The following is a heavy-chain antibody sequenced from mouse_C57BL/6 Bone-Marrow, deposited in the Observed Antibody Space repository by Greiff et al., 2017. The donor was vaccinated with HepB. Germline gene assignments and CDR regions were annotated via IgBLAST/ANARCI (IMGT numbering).Heavy chain of an antibody. J-gene: IGHJ3*01. CDR2: ISSGSSTI. Sequence: EVHLVESGGGLVKPGGSLKLSCAASGFTFSDYGMHWVRQAPEKGLEWVAYISSGSSTIYYADTVKGRFTISRDNAKNTLFLQMTSLRSEDTAMYYCASTFYGSSYGWFAYWGQGTLVTVSA. CDR1: GFTFSDYG. V-gene: IGHV5-17*01. D-gene: IGHD1-1*01. CDR3: ASTFYGSSYGWFAY.